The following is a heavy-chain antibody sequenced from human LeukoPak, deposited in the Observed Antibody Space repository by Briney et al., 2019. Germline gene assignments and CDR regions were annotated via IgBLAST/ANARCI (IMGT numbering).Heavy chain of an antibody. V-gene: IGHV4-59*12. J-gene: IGHJ4*02. CDR3: ARDTYCGGDCYLNYFDY. D-gene: IGHD2-21*02. Sequence: SETLSLTCTVSGGSISNYYGSWIRKPPGKKLEWIGYIYYSGTTNYNPSLKSRVTISVDMSKNQFSLELSSVTAADTAVYYCARDTYCGGDCYLNYFDYWGQGTLVTVSS. CDR1: GGSISNYY. CDR2: IYYSGTT.